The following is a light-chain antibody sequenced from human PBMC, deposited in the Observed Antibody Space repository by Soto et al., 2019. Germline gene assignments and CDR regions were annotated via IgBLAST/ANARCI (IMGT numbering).Light chain of an antibody. J-gene: IGKJ1*01. Sequence: DIEMTQSPSSLSASVGDRVIITCRASQTISSHLNWYQQKPGKAPKLVIYAVSGRQRGVASRFSGSGSASEFTLTISSLQPEDIATYYCQQTYRGRTFGRGPKVEVK. CDR1: QTISSH. CDR3: QQTYRGRT. CDR2: AVS. V-gene: IGKV1-39*01.